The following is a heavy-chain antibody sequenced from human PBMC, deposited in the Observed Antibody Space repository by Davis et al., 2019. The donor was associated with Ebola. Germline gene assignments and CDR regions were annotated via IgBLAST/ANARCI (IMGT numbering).Heavy chain of an antibody. CDR3: TFHSGDYP. CDR1: GFTFSNAW. V-gene: IGHV3-15*01. D-gene: IGHD3-10*01. CDR2: IKSKTDGGTT. J-gene: IGHJ5*02. Sequence: GESLKISCAASGFTFSNAWMSWVRQAPGKGVEWVGRIKSKTDGGTTDYAAPVKGRFTISRDDSKNTLYLQMNSLKTEDTAVYYCTFHSGDYPWGQGTLVTVSS.